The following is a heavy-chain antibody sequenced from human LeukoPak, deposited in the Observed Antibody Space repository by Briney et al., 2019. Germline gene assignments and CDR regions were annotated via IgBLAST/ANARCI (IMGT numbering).Heavy chain of an antibody. J-gene: IGHJ3*02. Sequence: GGSLRLSCAASGFTFSSYAMSWVRQAPGKGLEWVGRIKSKTDGGTTDYAAPVKGKFTISRDDSKNTLYLQMNSLKAEDTAVYYCTTTGFSGNDAFDIWGQGTMVTVSS. CDR3: TTTGFSGNDAFDI. V-gene: IGHV3-15*01. CDR2: IKSKTDGGTT. D-gene: IGHD1-14*01. CDR1: GFTFSSYA.